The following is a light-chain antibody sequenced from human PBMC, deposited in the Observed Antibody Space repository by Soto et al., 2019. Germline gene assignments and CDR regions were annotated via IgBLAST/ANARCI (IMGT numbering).Light chain of an antibody. CDR1: QSISRH. CDR3: QQANSFPLS. J-gene: IGKJ4*01. Sequence: DSQMTQSSSSLSASIGDRVTITCRASQSISRHLNWYQQKPGKAPKLLISGASSLPSGVPSRFSGSRSGTVFSLTVSSLQPEDFATYYCQQANSFPLSFGGGTKVDIK. CDR2: GAS. V-gene: IGKV1-39*01.